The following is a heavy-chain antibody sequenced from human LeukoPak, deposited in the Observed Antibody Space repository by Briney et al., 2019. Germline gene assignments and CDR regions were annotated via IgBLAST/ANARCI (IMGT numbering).Heavy chain of an antibody. J-gene: IGHJ4*02. CDR3: XXGFWQYSGSYGYFDH. V-gene: IGHV3-30*02. D-gene: IGHD5-12*01. CDR2: IQYDGINQ. CDR1: GFTFSSHG. Sequence: GGSLRLSCAASGFTFSSHGMHWVRQAPGKGLEWVAFIQYDGINQYYPDSVKGRFTISRDNSKNTLYLQMNSLRAEDTAGYYXXXGFWQYSGSYGYFDHWGQGTLVTVSS.